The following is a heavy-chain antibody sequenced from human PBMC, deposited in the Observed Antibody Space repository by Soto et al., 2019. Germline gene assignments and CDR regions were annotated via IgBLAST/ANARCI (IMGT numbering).Heavy chain of an antibody. CDR1: GDTFTDYY. D-gene: IGHD2-21*02. CDR2: VNPSGGHT. CDR3: ARGGHVVVVTAALDY. Sequence: QVQLMQSGAEVKKPGASVKVSCKASGDTFTDYYIHWVRQAPGQGLEWMGTVNPSGGHTTYAQHLLGRVTMTRDTSTRTLYTELTSLTSDDTAIYYCARGGHVVVVTAALDYWGQGTLVTVSS. J-gene: IGHJ4*02. V-gene: IGHV1-46*01.